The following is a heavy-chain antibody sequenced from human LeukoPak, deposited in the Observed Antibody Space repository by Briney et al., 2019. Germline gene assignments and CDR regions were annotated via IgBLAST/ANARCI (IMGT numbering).Heavy chain of an antibody. CDR3: ARDRDWSFDY. J-gene: IGHJ4*02. D-gene: IGHD3/OR15-3a*01. V-gene: IGHV3-48*04. CDR2: ISTSSSSI. Sequence: GGSLRLSCAASGFTFSTYSMNWVRQAPGKGLEWVSYISTSSSSINYADSVKGRFTISRDNAKNSLYLEMNSLRAEDTAVYYCARDRDWSFDYWGRGTLVTVSS. CDR1: GFTFSTYS.